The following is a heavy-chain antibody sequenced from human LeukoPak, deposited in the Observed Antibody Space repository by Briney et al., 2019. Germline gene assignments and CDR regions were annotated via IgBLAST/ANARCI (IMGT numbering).Heavy chain of an antibody. CDR1: GGSISSSSYY. Sequence: SETLSLTCTVSGGSISSSSYYWGWIRQPPGKGLEWIGSIYYSGSTYYNPSLKSRVTISVDTSKNQFSLQLSSVTAADTAVYYCARIYSGYDYYFDYWGQGTLVTVSS. J-gene: IGHJ4*02. CDR3: ARIYSGYDYYFDY. D-gene: IGHD5-12*01. CDR2: IYYSGST. V-gene: IGHV4-39*07.